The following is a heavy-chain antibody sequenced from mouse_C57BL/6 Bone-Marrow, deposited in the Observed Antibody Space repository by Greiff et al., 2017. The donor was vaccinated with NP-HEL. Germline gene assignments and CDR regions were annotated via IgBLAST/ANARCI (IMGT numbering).Heavy chain of an antibody. CDR1: GYAFSSSW. CDR2: IYPGDGDT. Sequence: QVQLQQSGPELVKPGASVKISCKASGYAFSSSWMNWVKQRPGKGLEWIGRIYPGDGDTNYNGKFKGKATLTADKSSSTAYMQLSSLTSEDSAVYFCASYDPHYYAMDYWGQGTSVTVSS. V-gene: IGHV1-82*01. CDR3: ASYDPHYYAMDY. J-gene: IGHJ4*01. D-gene: IGHD2-3*01.